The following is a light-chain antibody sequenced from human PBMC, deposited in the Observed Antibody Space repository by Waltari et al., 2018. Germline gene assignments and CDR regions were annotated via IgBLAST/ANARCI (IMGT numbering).Light chain of an antibody. CDR2: DNN. V-gene: IGLV1-51*01. CDR3: GTWDSSLSAGV. Sequence: QSVLTQPPSVSAAPGQKVTIPCPGSSSNIGNNYISWYQQLPGTAPKLLIYDNNKRPSGIRDRFSGSKSGTSATLGITGLQTGDEAYYYCGTWDSSLSAGVFGGGTKLTVL. J-gene: IGLJ3*02. CDR1: SSNIGNNY.